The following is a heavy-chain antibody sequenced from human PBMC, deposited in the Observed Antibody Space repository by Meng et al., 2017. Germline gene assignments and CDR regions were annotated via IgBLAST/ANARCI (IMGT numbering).Heavy chain of an antibody. CDR3: ANDESSYDSSGPIEY. CDR1: GVTFRKYA. J-gene: IGHJ4*02. Sequence: GESLKISCVVYGVTFRKYAMSWVRQAPGKGLEWVSTISSDGDGTHYADSVKGRFTISRDDSKSTVSLQMNSLRAEDTATYFCANDESSYDSSGPIEYWGQGTLVTGSS. V-gene: IGHV3-23*01. CDR2: ISSDGDGT. D-gene: IGHD3-22*01.